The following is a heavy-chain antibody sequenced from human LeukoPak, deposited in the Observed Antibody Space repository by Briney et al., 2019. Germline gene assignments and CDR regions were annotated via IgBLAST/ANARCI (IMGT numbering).Heavy chain of an antibody. D-gene: IGHD3-22*01. CDR2: IYYSGST. CDR1: GGSISSYY. V-gene: IGHV4-59*01. CDR3: ARRSYDSSGYYSYYFDY. J-gene: IGHJ4*02. Sequence: SETLSLTCTVSGGSISSYYWSWIRQPPGKGLEWIGYIYYSGSTNYNPSLKSRVTISVGTSKNQFSLKLSSVTAADTAVYYCARRSYDSSGYYSYYFDYWGQGTLVTVSS.